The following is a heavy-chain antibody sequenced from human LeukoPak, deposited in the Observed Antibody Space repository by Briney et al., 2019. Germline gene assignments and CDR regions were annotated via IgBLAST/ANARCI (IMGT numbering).Heavy chain of an antibody. CDR2: IYNRGST. Sequence: SETLSLTCTVSGGSVSSGGYYWSWIRQHPGQGLEWIGCIYNRGSTYYNPSLKRRVTIAADTSKNQFSLKLSSVTAADTAVYYCARVGVVRGVDYWGQGTLVTVSS. V-gene: IGHV4-31*03. CDR1: GGSVSSGGYY. CDR3: ARVGVVRGVDY. J-gene: IGHJ4*02. D-gene: IGHD3-3*01.